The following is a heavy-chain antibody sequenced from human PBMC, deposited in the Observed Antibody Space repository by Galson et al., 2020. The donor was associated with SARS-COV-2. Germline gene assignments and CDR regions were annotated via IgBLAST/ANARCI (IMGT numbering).Heavy chain of an antibody. CDR2: SSSSGRTI. V-gene: IGHV3-11*04. CDR1: GFTFRDYY. Sequence: GESLKISCAASGFTFRDYYMSWNRQAPGKGLEWGAYSSSSGRTIYYADSVKGRFTIPRDNATNSLSLQLNSLRAEDAAVYYCARSVEKAAAVGYWGQGTLVTVSS. D-gene: IGHD6-13*01. J-gene: IGHJ4*02. CDR3: ARSVEKAAAVGY.